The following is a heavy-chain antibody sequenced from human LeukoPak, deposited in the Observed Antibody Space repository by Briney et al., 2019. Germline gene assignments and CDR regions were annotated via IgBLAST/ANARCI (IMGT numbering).Heavy chain of an antibody. CDR1: GFTFSSYW. D-gene: IGHD2-21*02. J-gene: IGHJ4*02. CDR3: ARAPIEYVVVTEVYYFDY. Sequence: GGSLRLSCAASGFTFSSYWMSWVRQAPGKGLEWVANIKQDGSEKYYVDSVKGRFTISRDNAKNSLYLQMNSLRAEDTAVYYCARAPIEYVVVTEVYYFDYWGQGTLVTVSS. CDR2: IKQDGSEK. V-gene: IGHV3-7*03.